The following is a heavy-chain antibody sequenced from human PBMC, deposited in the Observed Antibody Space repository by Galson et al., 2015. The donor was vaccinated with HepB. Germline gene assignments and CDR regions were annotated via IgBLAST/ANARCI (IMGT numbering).Heavy chain of an antibody. CDR1: GFTFSSYG. D-gene: IGHD5-18*01. V-gene: IGHV3-30*18. CDR3: AKGEQLWS. CDR2: ISYDGSNK. J-gene: IGHJ5*02. Sequence: SLRLSCAASGFTFSSYGMHWVRQAPGKGLEWVAVISYDGSNKYYADSVKGRFTISRDNSKNTLYLQMNSLRAEDTAVYYCAKGEQLWSWGQGTLVTVSS.